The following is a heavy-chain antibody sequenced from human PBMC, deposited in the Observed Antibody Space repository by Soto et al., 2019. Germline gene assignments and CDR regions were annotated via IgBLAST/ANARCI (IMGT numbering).Heavy chain of an antibody. CDR1: GFTFDDYA. CDR2: ISWNSGSI. D-gene: IGHD6-6*01. V-gene: IGHV3-9*01. Sequence: SLRLSCAASGFTFDDYAMHWVRQAPGKGLEWVSGISWNSGSIGYADSVKGRFTISRDNAKNSLYLQMNSLRAEDTALYYCAKDTSIAATTTFFDYWGQGTLVTVSS. CDR3: AKDTSIAATTTFFDY. J-gene: IGHJ4*02.